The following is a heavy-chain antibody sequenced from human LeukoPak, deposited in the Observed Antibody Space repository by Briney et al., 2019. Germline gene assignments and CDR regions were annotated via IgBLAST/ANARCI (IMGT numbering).Heavy chain of an antibody. CDR2: MNPNSGNT. V-gene: IGHV1-8*03. Sequence: ASVKVSCKASGYTFTSYDINWVRQATGQGLEWMGWMNPNSGNTGYAQKFQGRVTITRNTSISTAYMELSSLRSEDTAVYYCARDQAVAGTTDAFDPWGQGTMVTVSS. CDR1: GYTFTSYD. CDR3: ARDQAVAGTTDAFDP. J-gene: IGHJ3*01. D-gene: IGHD6-19*01.